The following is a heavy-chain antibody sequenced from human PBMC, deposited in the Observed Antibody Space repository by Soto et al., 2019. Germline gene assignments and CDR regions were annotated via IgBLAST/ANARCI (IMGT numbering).Heavy chain of an antibody. CDR2: IYYSVNT. J-gene: IGHJ4*02. Sequence: SETRSLTFTVSCDSISSYYWSWILQPPRKGLEWIGYIYYSVNTNYNPALKSRVTISVETSKHQFSMNLPSVTAADTAVYYCARVTPLDYWGQGTLVKVSS. CDR1: CDSISSYY. V-gene: IGHV4-59*01. CDR3: ARVTPLDY.